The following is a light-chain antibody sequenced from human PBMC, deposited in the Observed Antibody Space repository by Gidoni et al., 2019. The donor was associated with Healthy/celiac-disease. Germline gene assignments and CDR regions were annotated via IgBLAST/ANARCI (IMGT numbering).Light chain of an antibody. CDR1: SSNIGSNT. CDR2: SNK. Sequence: QSVLTQPPSASVTPGQRVTIACSGSSSNIGSNTVNWYQQLTGTAPKLLISSNKQRPSGVPDRFSGSKSGTAASLAISGLQSEDEADYYCAAWDDSLNGWVFGGGTKLTVL. J-gene: IGLJ3*02. V-gene: IGLV1-44*01. CDR3: AAWDDSLNGWV.